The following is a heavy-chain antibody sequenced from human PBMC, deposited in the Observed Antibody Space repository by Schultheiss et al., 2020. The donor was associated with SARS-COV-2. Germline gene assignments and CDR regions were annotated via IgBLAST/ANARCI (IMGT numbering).Heavy chain of an antibody. Sequence: ASVKVSCKASGGTFSSYAISWVRQAPGQGLEWMGWINTNTGNPTYAQGFTGRFVLSFDTSVSTAYLQISSLKAEDTAVYYCARGGTRDYYYYYGMDVWGQGTTVTVSS. D-gene: IGHD2-15*01. V-gene: IGHV7-4-1*02. J-gene: IGHJ6*02. CDR2: INTNTGNP. CDR1: GGTFSSYA. CDR3: ARGGTRDYYYYYGMDV.